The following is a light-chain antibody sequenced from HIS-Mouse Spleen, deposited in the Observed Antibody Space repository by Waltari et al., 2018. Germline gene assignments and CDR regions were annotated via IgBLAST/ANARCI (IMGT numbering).Light chain of an antibody. CDR1: QSVRRN. V-gene: IGKV3-15*01. CDR3: QQYNNWPPWT. Sequence: SSRASQSVRRNLAWYQQKPGQAPRLLIYGASTRATGIPARFSGSGSGTEFTLTISSMQSEDFAVYYCQQYNNWPPWTFGQGTKVEIK. J-gene: IGKJ1*01. CDR2: GAS.